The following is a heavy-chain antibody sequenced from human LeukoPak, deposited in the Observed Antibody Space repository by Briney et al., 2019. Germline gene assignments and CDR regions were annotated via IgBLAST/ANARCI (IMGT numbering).Heavy chain of an antibody. CDR1: GYTFTSYG. Sequence: SVKVSCKASGYTFTSYGISWVRQAPGQGLEWMGWISAYNGNTNYAQKLQGRVTMTTDTSTSTAYMELRSLRSEDTAVYYCASDDSGYYFDYWGQGTLVTVSS. CDR2: ISAYNGNT. J-gene: IGHJ4*02. D-gene: IGHD3-10*01. CDR3: ASDDSGYYFDY. V-gene: IGHV1-18*01.